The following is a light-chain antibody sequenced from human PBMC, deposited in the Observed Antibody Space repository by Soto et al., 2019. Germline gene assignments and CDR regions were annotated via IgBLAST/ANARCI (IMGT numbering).Light chain of an antibody. V-gene: IGLV1-40*01. CDR1: SSNIGAGYD. CDR3: CSYAGTHTFAV. CDR2: GNS. J-gene: IGLJ2*01. Sequence: QSVLAQPPSVSGAPGQKVTISCTGSSSNIGAGYDLHWYQQLPGTAPKLLLYGNSNRPSGVPDRFSGSKSGTSASLAITGLQAEDEAEYYCCSYAGTHTFAVFGAGTKLTVL.